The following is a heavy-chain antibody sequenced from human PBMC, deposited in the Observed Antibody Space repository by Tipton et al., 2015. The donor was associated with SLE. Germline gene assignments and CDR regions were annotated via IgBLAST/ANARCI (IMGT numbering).Heavy chain of an antibody. Sequence: TLSLTCTVSGVSVTSGTCFWTWVRQPAGKGLEWIGRIFTRGGTNYNPPLKSRLAISLDTSKNQFSLSLTSVTAADTAVYYCEGDYASGNYYTSDVWGQGTMVTVSS. V-gene: IGHV4-61*02. D-gene: IGHD3-10*01. CDR3: EGDYASGNYYTSDV. CDR2: IFTRGGT. CDR1: GVSVTSGTCF. J-gene: IGHJ3*01.